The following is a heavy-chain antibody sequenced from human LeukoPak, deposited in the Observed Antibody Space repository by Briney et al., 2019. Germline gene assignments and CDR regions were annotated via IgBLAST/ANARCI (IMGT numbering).Heavy chain of an antibody. V-gene: IGHV3-23*01. Sequence: GGSLRLSCAASGFTFSSYPMSWVRQAPGKGLEWVSSISGSGDRTYYAESVKGRFTLSRDNSKSKLYLDLNSLRAEDTAVYYCAKPLTPYSSSWSYYFDYWGQGTLVTVSS. J-gene: IGHJ4*02. CDR3: AKPLTPYSSSWSYYFDY. CDR1: GFTFSSYP. CDR2: ISGSGDRT. D-gene: IGHD6-13*01.